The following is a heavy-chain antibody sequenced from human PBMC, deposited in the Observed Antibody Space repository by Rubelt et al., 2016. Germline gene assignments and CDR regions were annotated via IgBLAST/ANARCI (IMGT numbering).Heavy chain of an antibody. CDR3: ARGGGSYDSDEYFGIDV. J-gene: IGHJ6*02. D-gene: IGHD2-15*01. Sequence: QVQLQESGPGLVKPSQTLSLTCTLSVDPVRRGAYYWSWFRQSPGTGLEWIGHIYYSGTTYYNPSLKTRPTLSLRKSKNQFSLNLGAVSGADTAGYYCARGGGSYDSDEYFGIDVWGQGTTVTVS. CDR1: VDPVRRGAYY. V-gene: IGHV4-31*03. CDR2: IYYSGTT.